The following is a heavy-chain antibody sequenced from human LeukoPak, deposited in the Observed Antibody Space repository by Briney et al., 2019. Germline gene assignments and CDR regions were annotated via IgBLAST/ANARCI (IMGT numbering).Heavy chain of an antibody. D-gene: IGHD3-3*01. J-gene: IGHJ3*02. V-gene: IGHV3-64*01. CDR3: ARVGVGAFDI. CDR2: ISSNGGST. Sequence: GGSLRLSCAASGFTFSSYAVHWVRQAPGKGLEYVSAISSNGGSTYYANSVKGRFTISRDNSKNTLYLQMGSLRAEDMAVYYCARVGVGAFDIWGQGTMVTVSS. CDR1: GFTFSSYA.